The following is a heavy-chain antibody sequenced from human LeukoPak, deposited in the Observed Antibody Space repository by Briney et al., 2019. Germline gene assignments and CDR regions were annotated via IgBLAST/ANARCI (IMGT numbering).Heavy chain of an antibody. D-gene: IGHD6-13*01. CDR2: FSATDGST. CDR3: AREMIVAAGTGAFDI. J-gene: IGHJ3*02. CDR1: GFIFNTYA. V-gene: IGHV3-23*01. Sequence: PGGSLRLSCAASGFIFNTYAMTWVRQSPGKGLEWVSAFSATDGSTQYADSLKGRFTISRDNSKNTLYLQMNNLRAEDTGLYYCAREMIVAAGTGAFDIWGQGTMVTVSS.